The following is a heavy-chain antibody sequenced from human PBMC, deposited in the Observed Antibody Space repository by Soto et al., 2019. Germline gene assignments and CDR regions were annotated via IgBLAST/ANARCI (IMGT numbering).Heavy chain of an antibody. J-gene: IGHJ6*02. V-gene: IGHV3-30*18. D-gene: IGHD4-17*01. CDR3: AKGRLRYYYYGMDV. CDR2: ISYDGSNK. CDR1: GFTFSSYG. Sequence: GGSLRLACAASGFTFSSYGMHWVRQAPGKGLEWVAVISYDGSNKYYADSVKGRFTISRDNSKNTLYLQMNSLRAEDTAVYYCAKGRLRYYYYGMDVWGQGTTVTVSS.